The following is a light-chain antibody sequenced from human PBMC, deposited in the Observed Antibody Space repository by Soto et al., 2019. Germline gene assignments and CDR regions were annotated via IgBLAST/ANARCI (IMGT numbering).Light chain of an antibody. Sequence: EIVLTQSPGTLSLSPGERATLSCRASQSVSSSYLAWYQQKPGQAPRLLIYGASSRATGIPEKFSGSGSGTDFTLTISRLEPEDFPVYHCQQYGSSPWTFGQGTKVEIK. CDR1: QSVSSSY. J-gene: IGKJ1*01. CDR3: QQYGSSPWT. CDR2: GAS. V-gene: IGKV3-20*01.